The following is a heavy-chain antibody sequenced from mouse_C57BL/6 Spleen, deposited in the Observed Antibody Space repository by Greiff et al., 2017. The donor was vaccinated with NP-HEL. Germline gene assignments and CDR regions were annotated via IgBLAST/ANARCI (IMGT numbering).Heavy chain of an antibody. D-gene: IGHD2-5*01. V-gene: IGHV1-76*01. Sequence: QVQLKESGAELVRPGASVKLSCKASGYTFTDYYINWVKQRPGQGLEWIARIYPGSGNTYYNEKFKGKATLTAEKSSSTAYMQLSSLTSEDSAVYFCARGDSTFDYWGQGTTLTVSS. CDR3: ARGDSTFDY. CDR1: GYTFTDYY. CDR2: IYPGSGNT. J-gene: IGHJ2*01.